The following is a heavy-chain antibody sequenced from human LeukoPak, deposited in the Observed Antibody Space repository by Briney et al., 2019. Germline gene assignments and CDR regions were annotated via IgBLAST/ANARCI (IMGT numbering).Heavy chain of an antibody. CDR3: ASPNRRDYYDSSGLNY. V-gene: IGHV1-69*05. D-gene: IGHD3-22*01. CDR2: IIPIFGTA. J-gene: IGHJ4*02. CDR1: GGTFSSYA. Sequence: GASVKVSCKASGGTFSSYAISWVRQAPGQGLEWMGRIIPIFGTANNAQQFQGRVTITTEESTSTAYMQLSSLRSEDTAVYYCASPNRRDYYDSSGLNYWGQGTLVTVSS.